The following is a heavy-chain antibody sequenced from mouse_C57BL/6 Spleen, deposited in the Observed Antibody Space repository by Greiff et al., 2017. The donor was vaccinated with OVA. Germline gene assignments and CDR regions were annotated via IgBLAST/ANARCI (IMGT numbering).Heavy chain of an antibody. J-gene: IGHJ1*03. CDR3: ARLDDYEGYFDV. D-gene: IGHD2-4*01. CDR2: IYPGSGST. V-gene: IGHV1-55*01. Sequence: QVQLQQPGAELVKPGASVKMSCKASGYTFTSYWITWVKQRPGQGLEWIGDIYPGSGSTNYNEKFKSNATLTVDTSSSTAYMQLSSLTSEDSAVYYCARLDDYEGYFDVWGTGTTVTVSS. CDR1: GYTFTSYW.